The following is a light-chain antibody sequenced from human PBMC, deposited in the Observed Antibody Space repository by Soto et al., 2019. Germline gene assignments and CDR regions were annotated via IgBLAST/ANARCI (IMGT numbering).Light chain of an antibody. Sequence: QSALTQPASVSGSPGQSITFSCTGTSSDIGGYNYVSWHQQHPGKAPKLMIYEVSNRPSGVSDRFSGSKSGNTASLTISGLQAEDEADYYCTSYTSSTTNYVFGTGTKLTVL. CDR3: TSYTSSTTNYV. CDR1: SSDIGGYNY. V-gene: IGLV2-14*01. CDR2: EVS. J-gene: IGLJ1*01.